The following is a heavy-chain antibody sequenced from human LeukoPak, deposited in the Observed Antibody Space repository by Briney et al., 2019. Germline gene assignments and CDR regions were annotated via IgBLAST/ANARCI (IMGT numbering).Heavy chain of an antibody. D-gene: IGHD1-26*01. CDR3: TTEVGATNSGY. Sequence: GGSLRLSCAASGFTFSSYAMSWVRQAPGKGLEWVSAISGSGGSTYYADSVKGRFTISRDNSKNTLYLQMNSLRAEDTAVSYCTTEVGATNSGYWGQGTLVTVSS. J-gene: IGHJ4*02. V-gene: IGHV3-23*01. CDR2: ISGSGGST. CDR1: GFTFSSYA.